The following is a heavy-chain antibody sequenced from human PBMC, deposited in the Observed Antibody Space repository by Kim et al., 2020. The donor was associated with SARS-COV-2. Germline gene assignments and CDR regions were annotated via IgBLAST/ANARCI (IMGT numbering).Heavy chain of an antibody. CDR2: IKSKTDGGTP. J-gene: IGHJ4*02. D-gene: IGHD3-16*02. V-gene: IGHV3-15*01. CDR1: GFTFSNAW. Sequence: GGSLRLSCAASGFTFSNAWMSWVRQAPGKGLEWVGRIKSKTDGGTPDYAAPVKGRFPISRDDSKNTLYLQMNSLKTEDTAVYYCTTDRDYDYIWGSYRYRDYWGQGTLVTVSS. CDR3: TTDRDYDYIWGSYRYRDY.